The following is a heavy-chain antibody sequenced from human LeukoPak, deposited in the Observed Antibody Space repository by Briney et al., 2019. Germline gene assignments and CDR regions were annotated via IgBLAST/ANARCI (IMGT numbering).Heavy chain of an antibody. CDR1: GGSFSGYY. V-gene: IGHV4-34*01. J-gene: IGHJ5*02. D-gene: IGHD3-10*01. CDR3: ARHCPPWMVRGNGDKGFDP. CDR2: INHSGST. Sequence: SETLSLTCALYGGSFSGYYWSWIRQPPGKGLEWIGEINHSGSTNYNPSLTSRVTISVATSKNKLTLKLSSVTAADTAVYYCARHCPPWMVRGNGDKGFDPWGQGTLVTVSS.